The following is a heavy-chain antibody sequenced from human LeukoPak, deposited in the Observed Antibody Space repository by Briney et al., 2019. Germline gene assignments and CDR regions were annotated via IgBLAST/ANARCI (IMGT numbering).Heavy chain of an antibody. CDR3: AKDSGYNYIGYFDY. D-gene: IGHD5-24*01. V-gene: IGHV3-23*01. Sequence: GGSLRLSCAASGFTFSSHAMSWVRQAPGKGLEWVSTINGSGGSKYYADSVKGRFTISRDNSKNTLYLQMNSLRAEDTAVYYCAKDSGYNYIGYFDYWGQGTLVTVSS. CDR2: INGSGGSK. J-gene: IGHJ4*02. CDR1: GFTFSSHA.